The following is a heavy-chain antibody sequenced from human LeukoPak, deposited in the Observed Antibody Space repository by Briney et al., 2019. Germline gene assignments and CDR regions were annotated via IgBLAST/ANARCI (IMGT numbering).Heavy chain of an antibody. J-gene: IGHJ5*02. D-gene: IGHD3-22*01. CDR3: ARVHYYDASDYSTSNWFDP. V-gene: IGHV4-38-2*02. CDR2: IHHDGIT. CDR1: GYSISSGYY. Sequence: SETLSLTCTVSGYSISSGYYWGWIRQPPGKGLEWIGNIHHDGITYYNPSLKSRVTISLDPSKNQFSLKLTSVAAADTALYHCARVHYYDASDYSTSNWFDPWGQGTLVTVSS.